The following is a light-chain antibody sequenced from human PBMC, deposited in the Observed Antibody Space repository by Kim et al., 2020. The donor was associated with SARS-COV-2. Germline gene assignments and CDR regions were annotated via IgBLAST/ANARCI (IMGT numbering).Light chain of an antibody. CDR3: QAWDSSTAWV. CDR2: QES. Sequence: SYELTQPPSVSVSPGQTASITCSGDRLGDKYACWYQQKPGQSPVLVIYQESKRPSGIPERFSGSSSGNTATLTISGTQAMDEADYYCQAWDSSTAWVFGGGTQLTVL. CDR1: RLGDKY. V-gene: IGLV3-1*01. J-gene: IGLJ3*02.